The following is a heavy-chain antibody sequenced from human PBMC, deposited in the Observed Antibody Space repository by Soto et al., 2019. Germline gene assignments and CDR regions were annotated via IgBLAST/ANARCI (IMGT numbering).Heavy chain of an antibody. V-gene: IGHV3-48*03. CDR2: ISSGGSTK. CDR1: GFSFSNYE. J-gene: IGHJ6*02. Sequence: EVQLVESGGGLVQPGGPLRLSCAPSGFSFSNYEMNGFRRAPGKGLEGVSYISSGGSTKKYADSVKGRITISRDNAKNSLYLQMNSMRAEDTAVYYCARVPPNFYSNGMDVWGQGTTVTVSS. D-gene: IGHD2-15*01. CDR3: ARVPPNFYSNGMDV.